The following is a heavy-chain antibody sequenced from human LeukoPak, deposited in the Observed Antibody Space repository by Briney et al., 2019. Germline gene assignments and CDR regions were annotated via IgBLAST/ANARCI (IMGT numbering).Heavy chain of an antibody. V-gene: IGHV4-34*01. CDR3: ARGRRVSGVRRINWARRENYYYYYIDV. CDR2: VNHVGDT. Sequence: SETLSLTCAVYGDSFSGYLWTWIRQSPGKGLEWIGDVNHVGDTNLNPSLRGRVAIPFDTAKNQLSLRVTSVTGADTGLYFCARGRRVSGVRRINWARRENYYYYYIDVWGKGTTVIVS. CDR1: GDSFSGYL. J-gene: IGHJ6*03. D-gene: IGHD5-24*01.